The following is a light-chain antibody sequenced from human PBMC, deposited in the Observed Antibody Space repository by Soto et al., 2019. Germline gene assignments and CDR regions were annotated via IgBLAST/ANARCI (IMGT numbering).Light chain of an antibody. CDR1: QSVSSSF. Sequence: EIVLTQSPGTLSFSPGERCTLSFICSQSVSSSFLAWYQQKVGQAPRLLIYGASSRATGIPARFSGSGSGTDFTLTISSLETEDFAVYYCQQRSDWPPTFGQGTKVDI. CDR2: GAS. CDR3: QQRSDWPPT. V-gene: IGKV3D-20*02. J-gene: IGKJ1*01.